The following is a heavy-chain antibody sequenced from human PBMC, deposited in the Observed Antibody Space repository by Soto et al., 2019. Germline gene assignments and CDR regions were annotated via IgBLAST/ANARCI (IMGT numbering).Heavy chain of an antibody. CDR1: GFTFSGHD. D-gene: IGHD2-15*01. V-gene: IGHV3-13*01. Sequence: PGGSLRLSCAASGFTFSGHDMHWVRQATGKGLEWVSAIGSDGGAYYSGSVKVRFTISRDNAKNSLYLQMNSLRGGDTAVYYCARRYCRVGTCQGIAFDFWGRGTLVTVSS. CDR3: ARRYCRVGTCQGIAFDF. J-gene: IGHJ4*02. CDR2: IGSDGGA.